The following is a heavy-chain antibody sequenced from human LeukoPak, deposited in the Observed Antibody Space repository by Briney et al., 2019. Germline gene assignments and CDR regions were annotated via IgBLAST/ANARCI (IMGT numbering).Heavy chain of an antibody. V-gene: IGHV4-34*01. CDR2: INHSGST. CDR3: ASSASRRYCSSTSCSPGRRGASDI. D-gene: IGHD2-2*01. CDR1: GGSFSGYY. J-gene: IGHJ3*02. Sequence: SETLSLTCAVYGGSFSGYYWSWMRQPPGKGLEWIGEINHSGSTNYSPSLKSRVNISVDTSKNQFSRELSSVTAADTAVCYCASSASRRYCSSTSCSPGRRGASDIWGQGTMVSVSS.